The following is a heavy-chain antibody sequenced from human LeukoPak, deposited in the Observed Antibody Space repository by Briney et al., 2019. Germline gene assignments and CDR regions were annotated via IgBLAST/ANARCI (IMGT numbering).Heavy chain of an antibody. CDR1: GGSISSGGYY. CDR2: ISYSGST. Sequence: SETLSLTCTVSGGSISSGGYYWSWIRQHPGKGLEWIGHISYSGSTYSNPSLKSRVTISVDTSKNQFSLKLSSVTAADTAVYYCAREMDAHPRIVVWGQGTLVTVSS. CDR3: AREMDAHPRIVV. V-gene: IGHV4-31*03. J-gene: IGHJ1*01. D-gene: IGHD2-21*01.